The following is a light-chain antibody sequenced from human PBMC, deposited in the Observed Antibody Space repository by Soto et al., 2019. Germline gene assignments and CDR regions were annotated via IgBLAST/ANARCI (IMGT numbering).Light chain of an antibody. CDR2: DDN. CDR3: GSWDSSLSAYV. Sequence: QSVLTQPPSASGSPGQSVTISCSGSSSNIGGNSVSWYQQLPGTAPKLLIYDDNKRPSGIPDRFSGSKSGTSATLGITGFQTGDEADYYCGSWDSSLSAYVFGTGTKVTVL. J-gene: IGLJ1*01. V-gene: IGLV1-51*01. CDR1: SSNIGGNS.